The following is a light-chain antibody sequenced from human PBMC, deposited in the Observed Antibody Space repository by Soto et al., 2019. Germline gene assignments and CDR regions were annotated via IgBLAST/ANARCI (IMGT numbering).Light chain of an antibody. V-gene: IGLV2-14*03. CDR1: RSDIGAYNF. J-gene: IGLJ2*01. CDR2: DVN. Sequence: ALTQPASVSGSPGQSITISCTGTRSDIGAYNFVSWYQQHPGEVPKLILYDVNVRPSGVSNRFSGSKSGNTASLTISGLQAEDEADYYCTSWTTSTTMIFGGGTQLTVL. CDR3: TSWTTSTTMI.